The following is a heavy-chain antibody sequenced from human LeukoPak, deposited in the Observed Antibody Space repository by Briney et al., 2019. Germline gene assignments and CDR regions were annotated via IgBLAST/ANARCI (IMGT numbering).Heavy chain of an antibody. CDR2: IYPGDSDI. Sequence: ESLTVSCTGSGYNFSNYLISWVRQMPGKSLEWMGNIYPGDSDIRYSPSFQGQVTFSADKSISTAYLQWSSLKASDTAMYYCARRDSSGYSFDSWGQGTLVTVSS. D-gene: IGHD3-22*01. J-gene: IGHJ5*01. V-gene: IGHV5-51*01. CDR1: GYNFSNYL. CDR3: ARRDSSGYSFDS.